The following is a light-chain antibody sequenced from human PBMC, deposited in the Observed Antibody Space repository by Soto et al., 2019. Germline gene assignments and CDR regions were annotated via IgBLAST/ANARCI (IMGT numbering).Light chain of an antibody. J-gene: IGLJ1*01. CDR1: SSDFGGYNY. V-gene: IGLV2-14*03. CDR3: SSYTITNHYV. CDR2: EVS. Sequence: QSVLTQPASVSGSPGQSITISCTGTSSDFGGYNYVSWYQQHPGKAPKLMIYEVSNRPSGVSNRFSGSKSGNTASLTISGLQAEDEADYYCSSYTITNHYVFGTGTKVTVL.